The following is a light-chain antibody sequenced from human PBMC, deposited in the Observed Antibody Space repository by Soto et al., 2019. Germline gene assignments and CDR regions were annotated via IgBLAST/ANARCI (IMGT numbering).Light chain of an antibody. CDR3: QSYDSSLSGSV. CDR1: SSNIGAGYD. J-gene: IGLJ2*01. CDR2: GNS. V-gene: IGLV1-40*01. Sequence: QSVLTRPPSVSGAPGQRVTISCTGTSSNIGAGYDVHWYQQLPGTAPKLLIYGNSNRPSGVPDRFSGSKSGTSAALAITGVQAEDDADHYCQSYDSSLSGSVFGGGTKLTVL.